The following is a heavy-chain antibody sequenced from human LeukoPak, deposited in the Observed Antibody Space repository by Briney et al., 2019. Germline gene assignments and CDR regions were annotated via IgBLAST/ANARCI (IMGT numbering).Heavy chain of an antibody. J-gene: IGHJ4*02. CDR2: IDWNGGNT. CDR1: GFTFGDYG. D-gene: IGHD3-22*01. V-gene: IGHV3-20*04. Sequence: TGGSLRLSCSASGFTFGDYGISWVRQGPGKGLEWVSGIDWNGGNTVYADSVKGRFTVSRDNAKNSLYLQMNSLRAEDTALYYCARAGDYYDTHYFDYWGQGTLVSVSS. CDR3: ARAGDYYDTHYFDY.